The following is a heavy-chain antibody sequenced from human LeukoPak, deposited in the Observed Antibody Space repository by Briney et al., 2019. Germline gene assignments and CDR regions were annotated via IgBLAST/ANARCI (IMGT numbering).Heavy chain of an antibody. V-gene: IGHV4-34*01. CDR3: ARGRYYYDSSGYFSKQEYYFDY. CDR2: INHSGST. Sequence: SETLSLTCAVYGGSFSGYYWSWIRQPPGKGLEWIGEINHSGSTNYNPSLKSRVTISVDTSKNRFSLKLSSVTAADTAVYYCARGRYYYDSSGYFSKQEYYFDYWGQGTLVTVSS. D-gene: IGHD3-22*01. CDR1: GGSFSGYY. J-gene: IGHJ4*02.